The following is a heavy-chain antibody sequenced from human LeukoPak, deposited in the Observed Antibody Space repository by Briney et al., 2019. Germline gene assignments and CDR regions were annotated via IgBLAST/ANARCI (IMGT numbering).Heavy chain of an antibody. CDR1: GFTFSSYA. CDR3: AKAEQWPETTYYYYYDMDV. D-gene: IGHD1-14*01. CDR2: ISGSGGST. Sequence: GGSLRLSCAASGFTFSSYAMSWVRQAPGKGLEWVSAISGSGGSTYYADSVKGRFAISRDNSKNTLYLQMSSLRAEDTAVYYCAKAEQWPETTYYYYYDMDVWGQGTTVTVSS. V-gene: IGHV3-23*01. J-gene: IGHJ6*02.